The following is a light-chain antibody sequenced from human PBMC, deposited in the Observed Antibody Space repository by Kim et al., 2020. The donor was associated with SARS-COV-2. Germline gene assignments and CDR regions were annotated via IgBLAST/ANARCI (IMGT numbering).Light chain of an antibody. CDR3: QSYDSSLSGVV. J-gene: IGLJ2*01. CDR2: GNS. V-gene: IGLV1-40*01. CDR1: SSNIGAGYD. Sequence: RVTISCTGSSSNIGAGYDVHWYQQLPGTAPKLLIYGNSNRPSGVPDRFSGSKSGTSAPLAITGLQAEDEADYYCQSYDSSLSGVVFGGGTQLTVL.